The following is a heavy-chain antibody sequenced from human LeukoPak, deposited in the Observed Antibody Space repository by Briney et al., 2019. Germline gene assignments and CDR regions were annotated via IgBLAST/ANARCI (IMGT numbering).Heavy chain of an antibody. CDR3: ARDNPWEDIVVVPAALDY. CDR1: GIPLCGYC. V-gene: IGHV3-20*04. D-gene: IGHD2-2*01. Sequence: GALRLFCAGSGIPLCGYCIRLVRQAPGKGVEWGSGIYWKGGSTGYADSVKGRFTISRDNAKNSLYLQMNSLRAEDTAVYYCARDNPWEDIVVVPAALDYWGQGTLVTVSS. J-gene: IGHJ4*02. CDR2: IYWKGGST.